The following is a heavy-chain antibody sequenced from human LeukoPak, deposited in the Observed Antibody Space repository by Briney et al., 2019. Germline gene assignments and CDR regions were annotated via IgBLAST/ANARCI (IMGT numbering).Heavy chain of an antibody. CDR2: ISWNSGSI. V-gene: IGHV3-9*01. CDR1: GFTFGDYA. Sequence: PGGSLRLSCAASGFTFGDYAMHWVRQAPGKGLEWVSGISWNSGSIGYADSVKGRFTVSRDNARKSLYLQMNSLRAEDTAVYYCARGGGAAAGTRIDYWGQGTLVTVSS. D-gene: IGHD6-13*01. CDR3: ARGGGAAAGTRIDY. J-gene: IGHJ4*02.